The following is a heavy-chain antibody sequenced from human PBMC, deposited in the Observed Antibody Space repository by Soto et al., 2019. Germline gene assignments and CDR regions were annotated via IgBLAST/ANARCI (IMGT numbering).Heavy chain of an antibody. Sequence: EVQLVESGGGLVQPGGSLRLSCAASGFTFFAYWIHWVRQVPGKGLVWVSRINSDGSHTSYADSVRGRFTISRDNSKNPVYLQMNSRTAEDTAVYYCAKEGDYSVNAGENWFASWGQGSLVTVSS. CDR2: INSDGSHT. D-gene: IGHD4-4*01. CDR3: AKEGDYSVNAGENWFAS. CDR1: GFTFFAYW. V-gene: IGHV3-74*01. J-gene: IGHJ5*01.